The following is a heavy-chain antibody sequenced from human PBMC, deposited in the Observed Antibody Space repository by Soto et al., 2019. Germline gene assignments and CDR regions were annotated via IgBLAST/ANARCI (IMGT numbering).Heavy chain of an antibody. D-gene: IGHD3-22*01. Sequence: PSETLSLTCSVSGGSVTNINYFWAWIRQSPGKGLEWIANIYYTGTTFYNPSLRSRVSMTIDASKNRFSLNLNSVTASDTALYYCARHEYVSSSYDLLDVWGRGTMVTVSS. V-gene: IGHV4-39*01. CDR1: GGSVTNINYF. CDR2: IYYTGTT. J-gene: IGHJ3*01. CDR3: ARHEYVSSSYDLLDV.